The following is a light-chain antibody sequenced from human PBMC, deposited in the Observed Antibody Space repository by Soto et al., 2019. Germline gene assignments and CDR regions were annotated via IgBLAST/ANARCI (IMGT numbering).Light chain of an antibody. CDR2: DVS. CDR3: SSYTSSSTLV. J-gene: IGLJ2*01. V-gene: IGLV2-14*01. CDR1: SSDVGGYNY. Sequence: QSVLTQPASVSGSPEQSITISCTRTSSDVGGYNYVSWYQQHPGKAPKLMIYDVSNRPSGVSNRFSGSKSGNTASLTISGLQAEDEADYYCSSYTSSSTLVFGGGTKLTVL.